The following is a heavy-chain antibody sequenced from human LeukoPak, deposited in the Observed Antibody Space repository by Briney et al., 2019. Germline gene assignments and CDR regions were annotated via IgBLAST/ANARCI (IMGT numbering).Heavy chain of an antibody. J-gene: IGHJ4*02. Sequence: GGSLRLSCAASGFTFSISSINWVRQAPGKGLEWVSSIDPTSTYIYYAGSVKGRFTISRDNAKNSVYLQMKSLRAEDTAVYYCTRREGVTAYRAFDYWGQGTLVSVSS. CDR2: IDPTSTYI. D-gene: IGHD2-21*02. V-gene: IGHV3-21*01. CDR1: GFTFSISS. CDR3: TRREGVTAYRAFDY.